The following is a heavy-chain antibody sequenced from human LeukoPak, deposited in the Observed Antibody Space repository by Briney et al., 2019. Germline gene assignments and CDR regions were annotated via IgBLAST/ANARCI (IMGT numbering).Heavy chain of an antibody. CDR2: IIPIFGTA. CDR1: GGTFSSYA. Sequence: GASVKVSCKASGGTFSSYAISWVRQAPGQGLEWMGRIIPIFGTANYAQKFQGRVTITTDESTSTAYMELSSLRSEDTAVYYCARESNVEMATFSLLYWGQGTLVTVSS. CDR3: ARESNVEMATFSLLY. D-gene: IGHD5-24*01. J-gene: IGHJ4*02. V-gene: IGHV1-69*05.